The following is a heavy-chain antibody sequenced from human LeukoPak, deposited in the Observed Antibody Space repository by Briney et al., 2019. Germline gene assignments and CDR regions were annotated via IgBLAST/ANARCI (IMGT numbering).Heavy chain of an antibody. CDR1: GGSFSSYV. CDR3: AREGAGATAFDY. Sequence: SVKVSCKASGGSFSSYVISWARQAPGQGLEWMGRIIPFGGIANYAQKFQGRVALTADTSTTTAYMELSSLRSEDTAVYYCAREGAGATAFDYWGQGTLVTVSS. D-gene: IGHD1-26*01. V-gene: IGHV1-69*04. CDR2: IIPFGGIA. J-gene: IGHJ4*02.